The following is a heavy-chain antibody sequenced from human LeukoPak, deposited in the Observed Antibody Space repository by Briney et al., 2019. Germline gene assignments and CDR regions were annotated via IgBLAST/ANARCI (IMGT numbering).Heavy chain of an antibody. CDR3: GRAYRPETYFTRLNAIDI. J-gene: IGHJ3*02. D-gene: IGHD3-3*01. Sequence: SETLSLTCTVSGGSINNKNYHWGWIRQAPGRGLEWIGNIYYSGTVHYNPSLKSRISISVDTSKNQFSLKLSSVTAEDTAVYHCGRAYRPETYFTRLNAIDIWGQGTMVTVSS. CDR2: IYYSGTV. CDR1: GGSINNKNYH. V-gene: IGHV4-39*01.